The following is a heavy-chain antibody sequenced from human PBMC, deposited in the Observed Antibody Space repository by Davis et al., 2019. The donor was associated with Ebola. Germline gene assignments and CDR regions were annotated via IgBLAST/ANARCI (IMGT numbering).Heavy chain of an antibody. CDR2: INYSGRT. V-gene: IGHV4-59*11. CDR3: AGVGGDGSSHLEGLDS. D-gene: IGHD3-16*01. Sequence: MPSETLSLTCTVSAGTISRHYWSWVRQPPGKGLEWIADINYSGRTNYNPSLASRVTISIATSRNQFSLNLRSVTAADTAVYYCAGVGGDGSSHLEGLDSWGQGTLVTVSS. J-gene: IGHJ4*02. CDR1: AGTISRHY.